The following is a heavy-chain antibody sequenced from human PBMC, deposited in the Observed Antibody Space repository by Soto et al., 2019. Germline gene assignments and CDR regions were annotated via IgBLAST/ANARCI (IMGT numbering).Heavy chain of an antibody. CDR2: SYHSETT. J-gene: IGHJ1*01. CDR3: ARGGVVVTRSQYFIV. CDR1: GGSISSGDDY. D-gene: IGHD3-3*01. Sequence: QVQLRESGPGLVKPSQTLFVTCSVSGGSISSGDDYWSWIRHHPGKGLEWIGYSYHSETTYYNPSLQSRVSISVDTSKNQFSLKVKSVSAADTAVYYCARGGVVVTRSQYFIVWGHVTLITVSS. V-gene: IGHV4-31*03.